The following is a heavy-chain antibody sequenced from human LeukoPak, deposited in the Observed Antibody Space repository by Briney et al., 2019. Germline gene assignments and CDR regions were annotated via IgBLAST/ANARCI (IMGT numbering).Heavy chain of an antibody. J-gene: IGHJ4*02. CDR3: AAAVVGATTGFDY. V-gene: IGHV3-7*03. CDR1: GFTFSSYG. D-gene: IGHD1-26*01. Sequence: GGSLRLSCAASGFTFSSYGMHWVRQAPGKGLEWVANIKQDGSEKYYVDSVKGRFTISRDNAKNSLYVQMNSLRSEDTAVYYCAAAVVGATTGFDYWGQGTLVTVSS. CDR2: IKQDGSEK.